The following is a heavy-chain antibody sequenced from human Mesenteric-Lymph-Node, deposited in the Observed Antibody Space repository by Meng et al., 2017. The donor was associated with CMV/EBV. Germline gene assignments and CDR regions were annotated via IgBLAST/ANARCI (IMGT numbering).Heavy chain of an antibody. D-gene: IGHD3-9*01. CDR3: ARGPMLTGYYADV. CDR2: ISYDGSNK. CDR1: GFTFSNYW. V-gene: IGHV3-30-3*01. J-gene: IGHJ6*02. Sequence: GGSLRLSCAASGFTFSNYWMTWVRQAPGKGLEWVAVISYDGSNKYYTDSVKGRFTISRDNSKKTLFLQMNSLRGEDTAVYYCARGPMLTGYYADVWGQGTTVTVSS.